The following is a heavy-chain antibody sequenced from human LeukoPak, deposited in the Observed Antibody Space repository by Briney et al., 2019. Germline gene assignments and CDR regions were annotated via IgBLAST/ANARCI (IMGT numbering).Heavy chain of an antibody. D-gene: IGHD4-17*01. CDR3: ARHLNAYGDYRLWAFDI. CDR1: GGSISSSSYY. CDR2: IYYSGST. V-gene: IGHV4-39*01. Sequence: PSETLSLNCTVAGGSISSSSYYWGWIRQPPGKGLEWIGRIYYSGSTYYNPSLNSRVTISVDTSKNQFSLKLSSVTAADTAVYYCARHLNAYGDYRLWAFDIWGQGTMVTVSS. J-gene: IGHJ3*02.